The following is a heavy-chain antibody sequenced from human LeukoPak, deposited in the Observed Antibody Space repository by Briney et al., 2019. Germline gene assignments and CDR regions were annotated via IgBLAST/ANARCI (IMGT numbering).Heavy chain of an antibody. J-gene: IGHJ4*02. CDR3: ATYRQVLLPFES. CDR2: IRNDGSNK. D-gene: IGHD2-8*02. V-gene: IGHV3-30*02. CDR1: GFTFRSYG. Sequence: GGSLRLSCAASGFTFRSYGMHWVRQAPGKGLEWVAFIRNDGSNKYYADSVKGRFIISGDNSKNTLYLQMNSLRAEDTAVYYCATYRQVLLPFESWGQGTLVTVSS.